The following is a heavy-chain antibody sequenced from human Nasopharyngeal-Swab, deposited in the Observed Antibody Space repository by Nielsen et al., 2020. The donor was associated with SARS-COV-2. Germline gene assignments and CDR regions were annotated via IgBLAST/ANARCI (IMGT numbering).Heavy chain of an antibody. CDR2: INHSGST. CDR3: AREALLGYCSGGSCYRTWFDP. Sequence: RQAPGKGLEWIGEINHSGSTNYNPSLKSRVTISVDTSKNQFSLKLSSVTAADTAVYYCAREALLGYCSGGSCYRTWFDPWGQGTLVTVPS. J-gene: IGHJ5*02. V-gene: IGHV4-34*01. D-gene: IGHD2-15*01.